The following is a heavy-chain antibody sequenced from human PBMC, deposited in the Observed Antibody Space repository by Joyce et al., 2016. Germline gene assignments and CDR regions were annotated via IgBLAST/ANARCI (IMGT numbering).Heavy chain of an antibody. CDR1: GFTFSGYW. D-gene: IGHD6-13*01. CDR2: ISSDGTTT. J-gene: IGHJ3*02. V-gene: IGHV3-74*01. Sequence: EVQLVESGGGLVQPGGSLRLSCAASGFTFSGYWMHWVRQAPGKGLGWCSRISSDGTTTTYADSVKGRFTISRDNAKNTLYLQMNSLRAEDTAVYYCNRAAVGIGDAFDIWGQGTMVTVSS. CDR3: NRAAVGIGDAFDI.